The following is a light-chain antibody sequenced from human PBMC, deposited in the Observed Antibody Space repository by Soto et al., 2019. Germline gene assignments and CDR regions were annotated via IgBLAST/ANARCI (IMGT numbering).Light chain of an antibody. Sequence: QSALTHPASVSGSPGQSITISGTGTSSDVSGYNYVSWYQQHPGKATKRMSYEGSNRPSGLSNRFSGSKSGNTASLTIAVLQAYDEADYYCSSYTSSSTGVFGGGTKLTVL. CDR2: EGS. CDR3: SSYTSSSTGV. V-gene: IGLV2-14*01. CDR1: SSDVSGYNY. J-gene: IGLJ3*02.